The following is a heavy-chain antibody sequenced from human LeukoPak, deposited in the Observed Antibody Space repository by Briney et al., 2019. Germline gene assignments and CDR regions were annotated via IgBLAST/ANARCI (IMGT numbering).Heavy chain of an antibody. J-gene: IGHJ4*02. D-gene: IGHD6-19*01. Sequence: PWGSLRLSRAASGFTFSTYEMHWVRQAPGKGLEWVSDISSSGSTVYYADSVKGRFTTSRDNAKNFLYLQMHSLRAEDTAVYYCSLLAVASPQDYWGQGTLVTVSS. V-gene: IGHV3-48*03. CDR2: ISSSGSTV. CDR3: SLLAVASPQDY. CDR1: GFTFSTYE.